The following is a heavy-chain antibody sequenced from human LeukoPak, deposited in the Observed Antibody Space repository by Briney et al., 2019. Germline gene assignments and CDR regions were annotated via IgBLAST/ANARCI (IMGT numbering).Heavy chain of an antibody. CDR1: GASISTGGYY. CDR2: ICYTGSV. Sequence: RTSETLSLTCTFSGASISTGGYYWTWIRQPPGGGLEWIGYICYTGSVDYNPSLKSRLTISLDKSKNQFSLKLNSLTAADTAIYYCARDLSYYFGSGTSALDVWGQGTAVTVS. J-gene: IGHJ6*02. D-gene: IGHD3-10*01. CDR3: ARDLSYYFGSGTSALDV. V-gene: IGHV4-31*03.